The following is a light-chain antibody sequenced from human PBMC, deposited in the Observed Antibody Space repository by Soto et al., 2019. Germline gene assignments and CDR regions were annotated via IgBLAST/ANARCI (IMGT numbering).Light chain of an antibody. V-gene: IGLV2-8*01. J-gene: IGLJ3*02. CDR1: SSDIGGYDY. Sequence: QSVLTQPPSASGSPGRSVTISCTGTSSDIGGYDYVSWYQQHPGKAPKLIIYEVNKRPSGVPDRFSGSKSGNTASLIVSGLQAEDEADYYCSSYAGSNNLVFAGGTKLTVL. CDR3: SSYAGSNNLV. CDR2: EVN.